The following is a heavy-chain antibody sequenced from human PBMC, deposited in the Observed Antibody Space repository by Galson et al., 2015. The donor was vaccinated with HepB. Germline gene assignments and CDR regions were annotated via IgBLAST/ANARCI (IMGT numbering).Heavy chain of an antibody. J-gene: IGHJ6*02. CDR3: ARDVTMVRGVIYYYYGMDV. Sequence: SLSLSCAASGFTFSSYSMNWVRQAPGKGLEWVSYISSSSSTIYYADSVKGRFTISRDNAKNSLYLQMNSLRAEDTAVYYCARDVTMVRGVIYYYYGMDVWGQGTTVTVSS. D-gene: IGHD3-10*01. V-gene: IGHV3-48*04. CDR1: GFTFSSYS. CDR2: ISSSSSTI.